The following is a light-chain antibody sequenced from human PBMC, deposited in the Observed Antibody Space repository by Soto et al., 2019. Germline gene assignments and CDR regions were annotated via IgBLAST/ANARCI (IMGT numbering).Light chain of an antibody. V-gene: IGLV3-9*01. Sequence: SSELTQPLSVSVALGQTARITCGGNNIGSKNVHWYQQKPGQAPVLVIYRDSNRPSGIPERFSGSNSGNTATLTNSRAQAGDEADYYWQVWDSSTARVFGGGTKLTVL. CDR1: NIGSKN. CDR3: QVWDSSTARV. J-gene: IGLJ3*02. CDR2: RDS.